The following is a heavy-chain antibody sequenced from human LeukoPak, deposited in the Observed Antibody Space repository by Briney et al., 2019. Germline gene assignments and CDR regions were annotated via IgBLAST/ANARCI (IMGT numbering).Heavy chain of an antibody. V-gene: IGHV3-7*01. CDR1: GFTFSQYW. Sequence: GGSLRLSCAASGFTFSQYWMSWVRQAPGKGLEWVANIRQDGHENYYADSVKGRFSISRDNAENSVFLQMNSLRADDTAVYYCARDFTPEWFDIHWGQGTLVTVS. CDR2: IRQDGHEN. D-gene: IGHD3-3*01. CDR3: ARDFTPEWFDIH. J-gene: IGHJ4*02.